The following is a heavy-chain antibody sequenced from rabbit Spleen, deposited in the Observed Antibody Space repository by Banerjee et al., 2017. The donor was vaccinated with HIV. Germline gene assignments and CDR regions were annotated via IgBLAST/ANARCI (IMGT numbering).Heavy chain of an antibody. D-gene: IGHD1-1*01. CDR2: INAATGKP. Sequence: QSLEESGGDLVKPGASLTLTCTASGFSLTSNDYMCWVRQAPGKGQEWIACINAATGKPVYATWAKGRFTISRTSSTTVTLRMTSLTAADRAAYFCARDLVGVIGWNFYLWGPGTLVTVS. CDR1: GFSLTSNDY. CDR3: ARDLVGVIGWNFYL. V-gene: IGHV1S40*01. J-gene: IGHJ6*01.